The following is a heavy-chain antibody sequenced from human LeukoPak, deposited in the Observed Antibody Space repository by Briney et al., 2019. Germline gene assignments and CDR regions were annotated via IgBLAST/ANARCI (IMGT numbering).Heavy chain of an antibody. CDR2: INPNSGGT. V-gene: IGHV1-2*02. J-gene: IGHJ4*02. CDR1: GYTFTGYY. Sequence: ASVKVSCKASGYTFTGYYMHWVRQAPGQGLEWMGWINPNSGGTNYAQKFQGRVTMTRDTSISTAYMELSRLRSDDTAVYYCARVYYYDSSGYLDYRGQGTLVTVSS. CDR3: ARVYYYDSSGYLDY. D-gene: IGHD3-22*01.